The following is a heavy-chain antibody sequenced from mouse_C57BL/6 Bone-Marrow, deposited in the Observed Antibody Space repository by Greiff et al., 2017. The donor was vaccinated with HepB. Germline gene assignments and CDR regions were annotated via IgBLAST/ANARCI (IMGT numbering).Heavy chain of an antibody. D-gene: IGHD2-12*01. CDR3: ARYPAYYKALDY. V-gene: IGHV5-4*03. CDR1: GFTFSSYA. Sequence: EVKLVESGGGLVKPGGSLKLSCAASGFTFSSYAMSWVRPTPEKRLEWVATISDGGSYTYYPDNVKGRFTISRDNAKNNLYLQMSHLKSEDTAMYYCARYPAYYKALDYWGQGTTLTVSS. CDR2: ISDGGSYT. J-gene: IGHJ2*01.